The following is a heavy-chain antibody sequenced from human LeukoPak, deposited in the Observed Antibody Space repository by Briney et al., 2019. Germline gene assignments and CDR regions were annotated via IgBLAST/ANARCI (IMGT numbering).Heavy chain of an antibody. J-gene: IGHJ4*02. CDR3: ARQFGGNSEFDY. D-gene: IGHD4-23*01. V-gene: IGHV5-51*01. CDR1: GSCFTSYW. CDR2: IYPGDSDI. Sequence: GASLKISCKCSGSCFTSYWIGWVRPMPGKGLEWRGIIYPGDSDISYSPSLQGQVTISADKSISTAYLQWSSLEASGTAMYYCARQFGGNSEFDYWGQGTLVTVSS.